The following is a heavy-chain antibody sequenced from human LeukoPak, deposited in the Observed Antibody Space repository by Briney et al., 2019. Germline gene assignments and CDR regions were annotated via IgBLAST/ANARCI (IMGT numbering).Heavy chain of an antibody. V-gene: IGHV3-48*01. CDR1: GFTFSSYS. J-gene: IGHJ4*02. Sequence: GGSLRLSCAASGFTFSSYSMNWVRQAPGKGLEWVSYISTSSSIIYYADSVKGRFTISRDNAKNSLYLQMNSLRAEDTAVYYCATDRGWRTSGYYLYYFEYWGQGTLVTVSS. CDR3: ATDRGWRTSGYYLYYFEY. D-gene: IGHD3-3*01. CDR2: ISTSSSII.